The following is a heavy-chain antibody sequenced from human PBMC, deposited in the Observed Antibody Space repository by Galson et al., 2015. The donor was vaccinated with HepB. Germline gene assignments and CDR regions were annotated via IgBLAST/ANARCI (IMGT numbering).Heavy chain of an antibody. D-gene: IGHD6-6*01. V-gene: IGHV3-30*18. CDR3: ANLVFSPAARRRFGMDV. J-gene: IGHJ6*02. Sequence: SLRLSCAASGFTFSSYGMHWVRQAPGKGLEWVAVISFDGSNKYYADSVKGRFTISRDNSKNTLYLQMNSLRADDTAVYYCANLVFSPAARRRFGMDVWGQGTTVTVSS. CDR2: ISFDGSNK. CDR1: GFTFSSYG.